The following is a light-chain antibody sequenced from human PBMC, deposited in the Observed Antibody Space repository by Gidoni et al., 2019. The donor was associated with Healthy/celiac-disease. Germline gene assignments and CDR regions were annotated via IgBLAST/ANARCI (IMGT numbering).Light chain of an antibody. CDR3: QQYGSSPYT. V-gene: IGKV3-20*01. J-gene: IGKJ2*01. CDR1: QSVSSSY. CDR2: GAS. Sequence: VLTQSPGTLSLSPGERATLSCRASQSVSSSYLAWYQQKPGQAPRLLIYGASSRATGIPDRFSGSGSGTDFTLTISRLEPEDFAVYYCQQYGSSPYTFGQGTKLDIK.